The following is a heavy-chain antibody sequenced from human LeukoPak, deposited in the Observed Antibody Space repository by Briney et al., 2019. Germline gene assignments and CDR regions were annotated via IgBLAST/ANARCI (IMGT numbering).Heavy chain of an antibody. D-gene: IGHD3-22*01. CDR3: ANGHVYYYDSSGSSFDY. V-gene: IGHV3-9*01. J-gene: IGHJ4*02. Sequence: GRSLRLSCAASGFTFDDYAMHWVRQAPGKGLEWVSGISWNSGSIGYADSVKGRFTISRDNAKNSLYLQMNSLRAEDTAVYYCANGHVYYYDSSGSSFDYWGQGTLVTVSS. CDR1: GFTFDDYA. CDR2: ISWNSGSI.